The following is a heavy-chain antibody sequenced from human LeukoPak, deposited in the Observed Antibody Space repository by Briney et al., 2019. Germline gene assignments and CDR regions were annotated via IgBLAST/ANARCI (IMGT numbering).Heavy chain of an antibody. CDR3: ARWSVAGPRYYYGMDV. CDR2: IYYSGST. V-gene: IGHV4-59*01. D-gene: IGHD6-19*01. Sequence: SETLSLICTVSGGSISSYYWSWIRQPPGKGLEWIGYIYYSGSTNYNPSLKSRVTISVDTSKNQFSLKLSSVTAADTAVYYCARWSVAGPRYYYGMDVWGQGTTVTVSS. CDR1: GGSISSYY. J-gene: IGHJ6*02.